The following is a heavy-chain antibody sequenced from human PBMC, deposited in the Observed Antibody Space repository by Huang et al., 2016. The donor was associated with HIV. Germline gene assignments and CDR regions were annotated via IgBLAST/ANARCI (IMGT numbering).Heavy chain of an antibody. J-gene: IGHJ5*02. CDR3: ARGRGTSWSFFDT. V-gene: IGHV4-34*01. D-gene: IGHD2-2*01. CDR2: ITQSGST. Sequence: QVRLDQWGAGLLKPSETLTLSCAVYGDSLSGFFWSWIRQSPGWGLAWIGEITQSGSTNYKPSLKSRVTIAIDTSKKQFSLKLKSVTADDTSTYYCARGRGTSWSFFDTWGQGSFVTVSS. CDR1: GDSLSGFF.